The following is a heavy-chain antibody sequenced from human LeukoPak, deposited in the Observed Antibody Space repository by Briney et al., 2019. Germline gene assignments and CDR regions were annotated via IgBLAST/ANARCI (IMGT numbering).Heavy chain of an antibody. CDR3: AKGGKWDVTPFDY. Sequence: GGSLRLSCVGSGYIFSTYWMNWVRQAPGKGLEWVSTISGGGGSTYYADSVKGRFTISRDNSKNTLYLQVNSLRAEDTAVYYCAKGGKWDVTPFDYWGQGTLVTVSS. D-gene: IGHD1-26*01. V-gene: IGHV3-23*01. J-gene: IGHJ4*02. CDR1: GYIFSTYW. CDR2: ISGGGGST.